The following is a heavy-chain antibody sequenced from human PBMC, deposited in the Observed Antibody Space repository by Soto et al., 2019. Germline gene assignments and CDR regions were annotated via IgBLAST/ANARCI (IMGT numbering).Heavy chain of an antibody. CDR1: GFSLSNSGVG. CDR2: IYWNDDK. J-gene: IGHJ3*02. CDR3: AHRRYYYDSSGHDAFDI. V-gene: IGHV2-5*01. Sequence: QITLKESGPTLVKPTQTLTLTCTFSGFSLSNSGVGVGWIRQPPGKALEWLALIYWNDDKRYSPSLKSRLTITKDTSKNQVVLTMTNMDPVYTATYYCAHRRYYYDSSGHDAFDIWGQGTMVTVSA. D-gene: IGHD3-22*01.